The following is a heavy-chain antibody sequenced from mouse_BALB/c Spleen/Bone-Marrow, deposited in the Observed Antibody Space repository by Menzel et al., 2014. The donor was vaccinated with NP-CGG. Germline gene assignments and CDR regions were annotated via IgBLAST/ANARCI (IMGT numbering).Heavy chain of an antibody. J-gene: IGHJ4*01. Sequence: LQESGPELVKPGASVKISCRASGYTFTDYYINWVKQKPGLGLEWIGWIYPGSGNTKYNEKFKGKATLTVDTSSSTAYMQLSSLTSEDTAVYFYARQVRLFYAMDYWGQGTSVTVSS. CDR3: ARQVRLFYAMDY. V-gene: IGHV1-84*02. CDR1: GYTFTDYY. D-gene: IGHD2-14*01. CDR2: IYPGSGNT.